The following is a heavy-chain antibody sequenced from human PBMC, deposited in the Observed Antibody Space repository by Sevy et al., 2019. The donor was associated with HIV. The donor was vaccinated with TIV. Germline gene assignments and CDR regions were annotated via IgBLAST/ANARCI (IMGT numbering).Heavy chain of an antibody. CDR1: GGSFSGYY. D-gene: IGHD3-3*01. V-gene: IGHV4-34*01. CDR2: INNSGST. CDR3: ARGGNDYDFWSGYRNWFDP. Sequence: SETLSLTCAVYGGSFSGYYWSWIRQPPGKGLEWIGEINNSGSTNYNPSLKSRFTISVDTSKNQFSLKLSSVTAADPAVDYCARGGNDYDFWSGYRNWFDPWGQGTLVTVSS. J-gene: IGHJ5*02.